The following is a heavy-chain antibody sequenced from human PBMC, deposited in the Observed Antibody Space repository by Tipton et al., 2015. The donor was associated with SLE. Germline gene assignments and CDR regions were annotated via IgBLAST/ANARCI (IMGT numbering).Heavy chain of an antibody. CDR3: ARGGSYGAFDI. CDR2: IGGSGGST. CDR1: GFTFSSYA. Sequence: GSLRLSCAASGFTFSSYAMSWVRQAPGKGLEWVSAIGGSGGSTHYADSVKGRFTVSRDNSKNTLYLQMNSLRAEDTAVYYCARGGSYGAFDIWGQGTMVTVSS. D-gene: IGHD1-26*01. V-gene: IGHV3-23*01. J-gene: IGHJ3*02.